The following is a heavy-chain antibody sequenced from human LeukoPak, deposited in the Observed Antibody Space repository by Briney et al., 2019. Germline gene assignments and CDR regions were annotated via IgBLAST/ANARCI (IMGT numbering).Heavy chain of an antibody. CDR3: ARGSRDSSVSYYVFAFDI. D-gene: IGHD3-22*01. Sequence: SETLSLTCAVYGGSFSGCYWRWLRQPPGKGLEWIGEINHSGTTNYNPSLKSRVTISVDTSKNQFSLNLSSVTAADTAVYYCARGSRDSSVSYYVFAFDIWGQGTMVAVSS. J-gene: IGHJ3*02. CDR2: INHSGTT. V-gene: IGHV4-34*01. CDR1: GGSFSGCY.